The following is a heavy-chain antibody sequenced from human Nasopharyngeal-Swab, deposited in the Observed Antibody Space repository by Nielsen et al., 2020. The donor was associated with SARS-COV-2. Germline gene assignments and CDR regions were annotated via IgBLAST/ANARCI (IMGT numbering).Heavy chain of an antibody. V-gene: IGHV3-30*04. D-gene: IGHD5-18*01. Sequence: SCKASGGTFSSYAMHWVRQAPGKGLEWVAVISYDGSNKYYADSVKGRFTISRDNSKNTLYLQMNSLRAEDTAVYYCARDQLGDTAMVTLDYWGQGTLVTVSS. CDR3: ARDQLGDTAMVTLDY. J-gene: IGHJ4*02. CDR1: GGTFSSYA. CDR2: ISYDGSNK.